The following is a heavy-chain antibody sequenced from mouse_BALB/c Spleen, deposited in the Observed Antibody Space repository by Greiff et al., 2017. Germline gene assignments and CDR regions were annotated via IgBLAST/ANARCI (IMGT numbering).Heavy chain of an antibody. Sequence: EVKLVESGGGLVKPGGSLKLSCAASGFAFSSYDMSWVRQTPEKRLEWVAYISSGGGSTYYPDTVKGRFTISRDNAKNTLYLQMSSLKSEDTAMYYCASLYGNLYYFDYWGQGTTLTVSS. CDR1: GFAFSSYD. D-gene: IGHD2-1*01. CDR3: ASLYGNLYYFDY. J-gene: IGHJ2*01. V-gene: IGHV5-12-1*01. CDR2: ISSGGGST.